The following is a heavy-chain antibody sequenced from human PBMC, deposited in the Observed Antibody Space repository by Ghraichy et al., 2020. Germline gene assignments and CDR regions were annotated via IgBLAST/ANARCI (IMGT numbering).Heavy chain of an antibody. CDR2: IKGETDGDTT. V-gene: IGHV3-15*07. D-gene: IGHD5-24*01. Sequence: GGSLRLSCAASGLTLSRLFTNWVRQAPGKGLEWVGRIKGETDGDTTDFAAPVKGRFTISRDDSKNTVYLQMDSLKIEDTAVYYCATGWHYYYDFWGQGTLVTVSS. CDR3: ATGWHYYYDF. J-gene: IGHJ4*02. CDR1: GLTLSRLF.